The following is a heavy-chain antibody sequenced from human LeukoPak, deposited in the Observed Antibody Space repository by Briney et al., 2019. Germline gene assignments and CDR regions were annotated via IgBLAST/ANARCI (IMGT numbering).Heavy chain of an antibody. CDR2: ISYDGSNK. J-gene: IGHJ3*02. D-gene: IGHD6-19*01. V-gene: IGHV3-30*18. CDR3: AKSVEQWLVNDAFNI. Sequence: PGGSLRLSCATSGFTFSSYGMHWVRQAPGKGLGWVAVISYDGSNKYYAESVKGRFTISRDNSKNTLYLQMNSLRAEDTAVYYCAKSVEQWLVNDAFNISGQGTMVTVSS. CDR1: GFTFSSYG.